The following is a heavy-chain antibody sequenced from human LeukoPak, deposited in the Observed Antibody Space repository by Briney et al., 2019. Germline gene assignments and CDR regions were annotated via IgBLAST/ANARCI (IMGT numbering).Heavy chain of an antibody. CDR3: ARARGFRYYDFWSGFPFDP. CDR1: GYTFTGYY. D-gene: IGHD3-3*01. Sequence: ASVKVSCKASGYTFTGYYMHWVRQAPGQGLEWMGWINPNSGGTNYAQKFQGRVTITRDTSISTAYMELSRLRSDDTAVYYCARARGFRYYDFWSGFPFDPWGQGTLVTVSS. V-gene: IGHV1-2*02. J-gene: IGHJ5*02. CDR2: INPNSGGT.